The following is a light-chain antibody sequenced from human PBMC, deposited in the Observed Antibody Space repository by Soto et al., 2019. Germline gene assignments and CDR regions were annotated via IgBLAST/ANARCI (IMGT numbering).Light chain of an antibody. Sequence: EIVMTQSPATLSVSPGERATLSCRASQSVSGNLAWYQQKPGQAPRVLIYGASTRATGIPARFSGSGSGTEFPLTISSLQSEDFAVYFCQQYNYWPRTFGQGTKVEIK. CDR1: QSVSGN. J-gene: IGKJ1*01. CDR3: QQYNYWPRT. V-gene: IGKV3-15*01. CDR2: GAS.